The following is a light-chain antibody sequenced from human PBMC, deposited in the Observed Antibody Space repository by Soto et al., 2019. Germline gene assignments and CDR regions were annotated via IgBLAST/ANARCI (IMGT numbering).Light chain of an antibody. CDR2: LGS. CDR3: MQAVQTIT. J-gene: IGKJ5*01. Sequence: DIVMTQSPLSLPVTPGEPASISCRSSQSLLHSNGYNYLDWYLQKPGQSPQLLIYLGSNRASGVPDRFSGSGSGTDFTLKISRVEAEDVGVYYCMQAVQTITFGQGTRLEIK. V-gene: IGKV2-28*01. CDR1: QSLLHSNGYNY.